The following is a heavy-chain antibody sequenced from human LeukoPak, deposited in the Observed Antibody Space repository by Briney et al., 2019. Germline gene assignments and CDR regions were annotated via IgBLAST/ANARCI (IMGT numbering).Heavy chain of an antibody. V-gene: IGHV1-2*02. CDR1: GYTFTGYY. D-gene: IGHD3-22*01. Sequence: ASVKVSCKASGYTFTGYYMHWVRQAPGQGLEWMGWINPNSGGTNYAQKFQGRVTMTRDTSISTAYMELSRLRSDDTAVYYCARAQADYYDSSGHCYYYMDVWGKGTTVTVSS. CDR2: INPNSGGT. CDR3: ARAQADYYDSSGHCYYYMDV. J-gene: IGHJ6*03.